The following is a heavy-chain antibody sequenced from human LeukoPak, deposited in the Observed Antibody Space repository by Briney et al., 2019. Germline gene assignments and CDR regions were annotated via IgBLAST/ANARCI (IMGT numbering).Heavy chain of an antibody. V-gene: IGHV4-34*01. CDR2: INHSGST. CDR3: ARGVAGWPLDYLGY. CDR1: GGSFSGYY. D-gene: IGHD6-19*01. Sequence: SETLSLTCAVYGGSFSGYYWSWIRQPPGKGLEWIGEINHSGSTNYNPSLKSRVTISVDTSKNQFSLKLSSVTAADTAVYYCARGVAGWPLDYLGYWGQGTLVTVSS. J-gene: IGHJ4*02.